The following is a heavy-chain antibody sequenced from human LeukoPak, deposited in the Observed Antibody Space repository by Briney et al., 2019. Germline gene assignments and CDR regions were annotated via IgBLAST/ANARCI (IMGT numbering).Heavy chain of an antibody. J-gene: IGHJ4*02. V-gene: IGHV5-51*01. Sequence: GESLKISCKGSGYSFTSYWIGWVRRMPGKGLEWMGIIYPNDSDTRYSPSFQGRVTISADKSISTAYLQWSSLKASDTAMYYCAKQPTSMARGIIITDYYFDYWGQGTLVTVSS. CDR1: GYSFTSYW. D-gene: IGHD3-10*01. CDR2: IYPNDSDT. CDR3: AKQPTSMARGIIITDYYFDY.